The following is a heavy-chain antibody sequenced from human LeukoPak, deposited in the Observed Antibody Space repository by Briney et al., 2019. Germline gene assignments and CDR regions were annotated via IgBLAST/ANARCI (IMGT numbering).Heavy chain of an antibody. Sequence: SETLSLTCTVPGGSISSYYWSWIRQPPGKGLEWIGYIYYSGSTNYNPSLKSRVTISVDTSKNQFSLKLSSVTAADTAVYYCAREHRGYSYGLGAGWFDPWGQGTLVTVSS. D-gene: IGHD5-18*01. CDR1: GGSISSYY. J-gene: IGHJ5*02. CDR2: IYYSGST. CDR3: AREHRGYSYGLGAGWFDP. V-gene: IGHV4-59*01.